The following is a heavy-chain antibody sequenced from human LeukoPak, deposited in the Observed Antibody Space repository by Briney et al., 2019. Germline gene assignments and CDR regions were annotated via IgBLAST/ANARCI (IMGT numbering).Heavy chain of an antibody. CDR2: ISGSGGST. D-gene: IGHD3-10*01. Sequence: GGSLRLSCAASGFTFSSYEMNWVRRAPGKGLEWVSAISGSGGSTYYAVSVKGRFTISRDKSKNTLSLQMNILRAEDTAVYYCAKDRHFEGSGSSTWEWDVWGKGTTVTISS. CDR1: GFTFSSYE. V-gene: IGHV3-23*01. CDR3: AKDRHFEGSGSSTWEWDV. J-gene: IGHJ6*04.